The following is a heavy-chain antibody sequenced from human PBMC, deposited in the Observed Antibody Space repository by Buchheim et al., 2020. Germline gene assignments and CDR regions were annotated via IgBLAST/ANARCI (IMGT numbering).Heavy chain of an antibody. V-gene: IGHV3-7*01. Sequence: EVQLVESGGGLVQPGGSLRLSCAASGFTFSNYWMSWVRQSPGKGLVWVANIKRVGSEKSFLDSAKGRFTISRDNGKNSLYLQMNSLRAEDTAVYYCAREWYSSSCLDYWGQGTL. J-gene: IGHJ4*02. D-gene: IGHD6-13*01. CDR1: GFTFSNYW. CDR2: IKRVGSEK. CDR3: AREWYSSSCLDY.